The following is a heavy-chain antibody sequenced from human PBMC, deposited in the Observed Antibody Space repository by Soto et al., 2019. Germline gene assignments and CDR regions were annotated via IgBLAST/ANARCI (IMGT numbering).Heavy chain of an antibody. D-gene: IGHD3-22*01. Sequence: EVQLVESGGGLIQPGGSLRVSCAASGFTVSRSYMSWVRQAPGKGLEWVSVIYSGGSTNYADSVKGRFTISRDNSKTTLYLQMNSPRVEDTAVYYCARDTYYYDSSGQPYWGQGTLVTVSS. CDR2: IYSGGST. J-gene: IGHJ4*02. CDR3: ARDTYYYDSSGQPY. V-gene: IGHV3-53*01. CDR1: GFTVSRSY.